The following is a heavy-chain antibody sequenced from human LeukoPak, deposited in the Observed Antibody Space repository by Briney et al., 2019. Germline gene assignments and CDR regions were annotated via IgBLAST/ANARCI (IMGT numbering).Heavy chain of an antibody. CDR1: GGSISSYY. CDR3: ARTTGYSSSWYNYFDY. V-gene: IGHV4-4*07. CDR2: IYTSGST. Sequence: SETLSLTCTVSGGSISSYYWSWIRQPAGKGLEWIGRIYTSGSTNYNPSLKSRVTMSVDTSKNQFSLKLSSVTAADTAVYYCARTTGYSSSWYNYFDYWGQGTLVTVSS. J-gene: IGHJ4*02. D-gene: IGHD6-13*01.